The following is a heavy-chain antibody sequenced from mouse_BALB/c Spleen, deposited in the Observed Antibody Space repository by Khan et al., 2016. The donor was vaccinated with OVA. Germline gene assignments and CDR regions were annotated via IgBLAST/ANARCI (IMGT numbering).Heavy chain of an antibody. Sequence: QVQLKESGPGLVASSQSLSITCTVSGFSSTSYGVSWARQTPGKGLEWLGVIWGDGSTHYHTAPKSRLSISKDNSKSQAPLKMISLQSDDTAAYYCAIIYYVHDWFSYWGQGTLVTVSA. CDR3: AIIYYVHDWFSY. J-gene: IGHJ3*01. V-gene: IGHV2-3*01. D-gene: IGHD2-2*01. CDR2: IWGDGST. CDR1: GFSSTSYG.